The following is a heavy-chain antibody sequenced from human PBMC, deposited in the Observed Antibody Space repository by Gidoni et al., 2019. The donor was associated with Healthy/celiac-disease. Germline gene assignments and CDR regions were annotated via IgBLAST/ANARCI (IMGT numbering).Heavy chain of an antibody. D-gene: IGHD3-22*01. CDR1: GFTFSSSG. J-gene: IGHJ4*02. V-gene: IGHV3-30*18. CDR3: AKDAGYYYDSSGYSGFDY. CDR2: ISYDGSNK. Sequence: QVQLVESGGGVVQPGRSLRLSCAASGFTFSSSGMHWVRQAPGKGLEWVAVISYDGSNKYYADSVKGRFTISRDNSKNTLYLQMNSLRAEDTAVYYCAKDAGYYYDSSGYSGFDYWGQGTLVTVSS.